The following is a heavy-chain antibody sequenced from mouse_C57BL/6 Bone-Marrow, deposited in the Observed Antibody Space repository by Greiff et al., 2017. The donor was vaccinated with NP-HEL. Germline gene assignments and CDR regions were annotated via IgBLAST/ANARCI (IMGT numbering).Heavy chain of an antibody. Sequence: EVQGVESGGGLVKPGGSLKLSCAASGFTFSSYAMSWVRQTPEKRLEWVATISDGGSYTYYPDNVKGRFTISRDNAKNNLYLQMSHLKSEDTAMYYCARVRTGTSYYFDYWGQGTTLTVSS. D-gene: IGHD4-1*01. CDR3: ARVRTGTSYYFDY. CDR1: GFTFSSYA. V-gene: IGHV5-4*01. J-gene: IGHJ2*01. CDR2: ISDGGSYT.